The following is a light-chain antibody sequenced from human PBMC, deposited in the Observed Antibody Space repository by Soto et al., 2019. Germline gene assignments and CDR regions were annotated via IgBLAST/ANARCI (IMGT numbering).Light chain of an antibody. CDR3: QQYNSYWT. CDR1: QSISSW. J-gene: IGKJ1*01. V-gene: IGKV1-5*01. CDR2: DAS. Sequence: DIQMTQSPSTLSASVGDRFTITCRASQSISSWLAWYQQKPGKAPKLLIYDASILESGVPSRFSGSGSGTEFTLTISSLQPDDFATYYCQQYNSYWTFGQGTKVEIK.